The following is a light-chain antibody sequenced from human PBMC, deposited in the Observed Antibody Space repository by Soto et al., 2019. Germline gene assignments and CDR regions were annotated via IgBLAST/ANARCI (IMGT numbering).Light chain of an antibody. V-gene: IGKV3-20*01. CDR3: QQYDNYPRT. CDR1: QSVSSGY. J-gene: IGKJ1*01. Sequence: EIVLTQSPGTLSLSPGERATLSCRASQSVSSGYLAWYQQKPGQAPRLLLSGASRRATGIPDRFSGSGSGTDFTLTISRLEPEDFAVYQQYDNYPRTFGQGTKVDIK. CDR2: GAS.